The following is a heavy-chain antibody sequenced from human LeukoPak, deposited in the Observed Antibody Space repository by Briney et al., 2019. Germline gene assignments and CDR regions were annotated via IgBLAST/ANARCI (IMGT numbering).Heavy chain of an antibody. CDR3: ARGIEEWLYLYY. V-gene: IGHV3-7*04. J-gene: IGHJ4*02. D-gene: IGHD3-3*01. CDR1: GFTFAPYW. Sequence: GGSLRLSCAASGFTFAPYWMTWVRQAPGKGLEYVATMNRGGSEKYYVDSVKGRFTISRDNSKNSLYLQMDSLRAEDTAVYYCARGIEEWLYLYYWGQGALVTVAS. CDR2: MNRGGSEK.